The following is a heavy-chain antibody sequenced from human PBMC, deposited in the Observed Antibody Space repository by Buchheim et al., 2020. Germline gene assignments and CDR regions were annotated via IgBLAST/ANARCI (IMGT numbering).Heavy chain of an antibody. D-gene: IGHD3-3*01. CDR1: GFTFSSYS. Sequence: EVQLVESGGGLVQPGGSLRLSCAASGFTFSSYSMNWVRQAPGKGLEWVSYISSSSSTIYYADSVKGRFTISRDNAKNSLYLQMNSRRAEDTAVYYCARGSDDFWSGYLMTYYYYGMDVWGQGTT. CDR2: ISSSSSTI. CDR3: ARGSDDFWSGYLMTYYYYGMDV. J-gene: IGHJ6*01. V-gene: IGHV3-48*04.